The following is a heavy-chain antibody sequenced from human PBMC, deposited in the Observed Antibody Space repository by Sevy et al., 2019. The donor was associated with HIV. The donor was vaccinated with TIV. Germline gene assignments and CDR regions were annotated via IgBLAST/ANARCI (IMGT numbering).Heavy chain of an antibody. D-gene: IGHD1-26*01. J-gene: IGHJ6*03. CDR3: ARDSGSYSPYYMDV. CDR1: GFTFSSYS. Sequence: GVSLRLSCATSGFTFSSYSMNWVRQAPGKGLEWVSSISSSSSYIYYADSLKGRFTISRDNAKNSLYLQMNSLRAEDTAVYYCARDSGSYSPYYMDVWGKGTTVTVSS. V-gene: IGHV3-21*01. CDR2: ISSSSSYI.